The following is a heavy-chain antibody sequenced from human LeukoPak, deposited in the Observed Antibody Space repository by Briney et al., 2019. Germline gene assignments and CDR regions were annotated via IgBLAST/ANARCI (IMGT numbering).Heavy chain of an antibody. CDR3: ATGLKYYYGSGDNY. D-gene: IGHD3-10*01. CDR2: FDPEDGET. Sequence: ASVKVSCKVSGYTLTELSVHWVRQAPGKGLEWMGGFDPEDGETIYAQKFQGRVTMTEDTSTDTAYMELSSLRSEHTAVYYCATGLKYYYGSGDNYWGQGTLVTVSS. J-gene: IGHJ4*02. V-gene: IGHV1-24*01. CDR1: GYTLTELS.